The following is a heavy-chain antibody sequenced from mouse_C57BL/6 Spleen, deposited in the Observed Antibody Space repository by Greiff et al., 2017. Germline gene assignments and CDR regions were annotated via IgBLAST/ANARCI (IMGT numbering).Heavy chain of an antibody. CDR3: AKRGYGSTNWYFDV. CDR2: IWGDGST. V-gene: IGHV2-3*01. J-gene: IGHJ1*03. D-gene: IGHD1-1*01. CDR1: GFSLTSSG. Sequence: VKLVESGPGLVAPSQSLSITCTVSGFSLTSSGVSWVRQPPGKGLEWPGVIWGDGSTNYHSALISRLSISKDNSKSHVFLKLNSLQTDDTATYYGAKRGYGSTNWYFDVWGTGTTVTVSS.